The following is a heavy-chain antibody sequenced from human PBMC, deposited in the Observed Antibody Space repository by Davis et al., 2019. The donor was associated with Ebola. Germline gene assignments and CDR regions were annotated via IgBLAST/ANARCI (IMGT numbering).Heavy chain of an antibody. J-gene: IGHJ6*02. D-gene: IGHD6-13*01. CDR1: GGSFSGHY. Sequence: SETLSLTCAVYGGSFSGHYWTWIRQPPGKGLEWIGEINHSGSTNYNPSLKSRVTISVDTSKNQFSLKLSSVTAADTAVYYCARGSSSWVYYGMDVWGQGTTVTVSS. V-gene: IGHV4-34*01. CDR2: INHSGST. CDR3: ARGSSSWVYYGMDV.